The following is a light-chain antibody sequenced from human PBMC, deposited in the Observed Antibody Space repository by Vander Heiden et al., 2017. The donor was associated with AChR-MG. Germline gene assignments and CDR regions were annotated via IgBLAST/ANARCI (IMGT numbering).Light chain of an antibody. V-gene: IGKV1-5*03. CDR3: QQYNSYWT. Sequence: DIQMTQSPSTLSASVGDRVTITCRASQTISSWLAWYQQKPGKAPKPLIYKASRLESGVPSRFSGSGSGTEFTLSISSLQPDDFATYYCQQYNSYWTFGRGTKVEIK. CDR2: KAS. J-gene: IGKJ1*01. CDR1: QTISSW.